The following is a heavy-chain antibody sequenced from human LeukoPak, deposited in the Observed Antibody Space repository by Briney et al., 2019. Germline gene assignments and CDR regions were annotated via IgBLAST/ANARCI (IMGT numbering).Heavy chain of an antibody. V-gene: IGHV3-33*01. D-gene: IGHD2-15*01. Sequence: GGSLRLSCAASGFTFSSYGMHWVRQAPGKGLEWVAVVWYDGDNKFYADSVKGRFTISRDNSKNTLYLQMNSLRAEDTAIYYCARDEGVAPYYFDYWGQGPLATAS. CDR2: VWYDGDNK. CDR1: GFTFSSYG. J-gene: IGHJ4*02. CDR3: ARDEGVAPYYFDY.